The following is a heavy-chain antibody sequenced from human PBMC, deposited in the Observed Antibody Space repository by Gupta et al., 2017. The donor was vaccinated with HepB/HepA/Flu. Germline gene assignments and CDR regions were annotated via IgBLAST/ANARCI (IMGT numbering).Heavy chain of an antibody. CDR2: IIPGRGDT. J-gene: IGHJ4*02. D-gene: IGHD3-22*01. V-gene: IGHV1-46*02. CDR1: GYTLNNYF. CDR3: VSEAEVVAKDCEY. Sequence: QVQLVQSGAEVKKPGASVKVSCKASGYTLNNYFMHWVRQAPGQGFEWMELIIPGRGDTVYAQNFQGRVTMSRETSTSKVYRELSRLRSEDTAVDHGVSEAEVVAKDCEYWGQGTLCNVSS.